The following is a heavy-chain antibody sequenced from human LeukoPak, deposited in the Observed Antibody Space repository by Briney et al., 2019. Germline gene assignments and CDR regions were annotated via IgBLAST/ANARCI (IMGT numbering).Heavy chain of an antibody. V-gene: IGHV4-59*01. J-gene: IGHJ3*02. CDR1: GGSISSYY. Sequence: SETLSLTCTVPGGSISSYYWSWIRQPPGKGLEWIGYIYYSGSTNYNPSLKSRVTISVDTSKNQFSLKLSSVTAADTAVYYCARVSLVGGVIVTPAFDIWGQGTMVTVSS. CDR2: IYYSGST. CDR3: ARVSLVGGVIVTPAFDI. D-gene: IGHD3-16*02.